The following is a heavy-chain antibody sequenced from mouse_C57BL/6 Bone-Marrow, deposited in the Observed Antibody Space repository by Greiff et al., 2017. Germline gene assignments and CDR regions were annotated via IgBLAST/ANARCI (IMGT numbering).Heavy chain of an antibody. V-gene: IGHV1-72*01. CDR3: ARSGDSSGPRAMDY. J-gene: IGHJ4*01. D-gene: IGHD3-2*02. CDR2: IDPNSGGT. Sequence: QVQLKESGAELVKPGASVKLSCKASGYTFTSYWMHWVKQRPGRGLEWIGRIDPNSGGTKYNEKFKSKATMTVDKPSSTAYMQLSSLTSEDSAVYYCARSGDSSGPRAMDYWCQGTSVTVSS. CDR1: GYTFTSYW.